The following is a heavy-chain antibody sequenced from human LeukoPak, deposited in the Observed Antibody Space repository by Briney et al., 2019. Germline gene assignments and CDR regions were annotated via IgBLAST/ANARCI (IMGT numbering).Heavy chain of an antibody. J-gene: IGHJ4*02. D-gene: IGHD3-10*01. CDR3: AVMFRGAPFDY. Sequence: PGGSLRLSCAASGFTFSSYWMSWVRQAPGKGLEWVANIKQDGSEKYYVDSVKGRFTISRDNAKSSLYLQMNSLRAEDTAVYYCAVMFRGAPFDYWGQGTLVTVSS. CDR1: GFTFSSYW. V-gene: IGHV3-7*01. CDR2: IKQDGSEK.